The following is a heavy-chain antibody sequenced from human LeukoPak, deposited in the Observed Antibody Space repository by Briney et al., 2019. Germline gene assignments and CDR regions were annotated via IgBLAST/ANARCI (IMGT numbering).Heavy chain of an antibody. D-gene: IGHD2-2*01. CDR3: AKDPYGTRYFDY. V-gene: IGHV3-23*01. Sequence: PGGSLRLSCAASGFTFNNYAMNWVRRAPGKGPEWVSSISGGGETTYYADSAKGRFTISRDNSQNTLYLQMNSLRAEDTAVYYCAKDPYGTRYFDYWGQGTLVTVSS. CDR1: GFTFNNYA. J-gene: IGHJ4*02. CDR2: ISGGGETT.